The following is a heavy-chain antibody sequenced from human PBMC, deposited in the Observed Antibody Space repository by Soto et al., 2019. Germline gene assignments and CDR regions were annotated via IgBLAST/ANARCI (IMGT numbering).Heavy chain of an antibody. CDR3: ARGDFDY. J-gene: IGHJ4*02. V-gene: IGHV3-48*02. Sequence: EVQLVESGGGLVQPGGSLRLSCAASGFTLSTYGMKWVRQAPGRGLEWVSYISSSSSSIYYADSVKGRFTISRDNAKNSLNLQMNSLRDEDTAVYYCARGDFDYWGQGTLVTVSS. CDR1: GFTLSTYG. CDR2: ISSSSSSI.